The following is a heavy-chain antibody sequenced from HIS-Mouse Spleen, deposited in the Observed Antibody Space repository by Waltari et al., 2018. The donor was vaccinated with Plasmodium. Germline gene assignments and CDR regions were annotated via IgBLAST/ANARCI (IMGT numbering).Heavy chain of an antibody. CDR2: RKQDGSEK. CDR1: GFTFSSYW. Sequence: EVQLVESGGGLVQPGGSLRLSCAASGFTFSSYWRSWVRKAPGKRLEWVANRKQDGSEKYYVDSGKCRVTISRDNAKNSLYLQMNSLRAEDTAVYYCASSWYWYFDLWGRGTLVTVSS. CDR3: ASSWYWYFDL. D-gene: IGHD6-13*01. J-gene: IGHJ2*01. V-gene: IGHV3-7*01.